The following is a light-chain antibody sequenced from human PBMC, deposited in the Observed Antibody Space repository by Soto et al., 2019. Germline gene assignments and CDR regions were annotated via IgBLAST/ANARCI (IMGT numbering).Light chain of an antibody. CDR1: RSNIGNNA. CDR3: AAWDDSLNGRV. CDR2: YDD. J-gene: IGLJ2*01. Sequence: QSVLTQPPSVSEAPRQRVTISCSGSRSNIGNNAVSWYQQLPGKAPKLLIYYDDLLPSGVSDRFSGSKSGTSASLAISGLQSEDKADYYCAAWDDSLNGRVFGGGTKVTVL. V-gene: IGLV1-36*01.